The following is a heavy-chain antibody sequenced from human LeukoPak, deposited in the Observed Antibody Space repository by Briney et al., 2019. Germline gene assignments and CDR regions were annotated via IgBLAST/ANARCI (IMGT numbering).Heavy chain of an antibody. V-gene: IGHV3-7*01. CDR2: IKQDGSET. D-gene: IGHD1-26*01. Sequence: GGSLRLSCAASGFTFSSYWMNWVRQAPGKGLEWVANIKQDGSETYYVDSVRGRFTISRDNAKKLLYLQMNNLRAEDTAVYYCARHSPVGIFYFDYWGQGTLVTVSS. J-gene: IGHJ4*02. CDR3: ARHSPVGIFYFDY. CDR1: GFTFSSYW.